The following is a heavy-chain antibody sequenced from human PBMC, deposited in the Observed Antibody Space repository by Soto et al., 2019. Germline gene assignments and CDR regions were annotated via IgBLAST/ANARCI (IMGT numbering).Heavy chain of an antibody. CDR2: ISSNGGST. V-gene: IGHV3-64*01. Sequence: EVQLVESGGGLVQPGGSLRLSCAASGFTFSSYAMHWVRQAPGKGLEYVSAISSNGGSTYYANSVKGRFTISRDNSKNPLYLQMGRLRAEAMAVYYGARSKDNFWSGYYTFDYWGQGTLVTVSS. J-gene: IGHJ4*02. CDR3: ARSKDNFWSGYYTFDY. D-gene: IGHD3-3*01. CDR1: GFTFSSYA.